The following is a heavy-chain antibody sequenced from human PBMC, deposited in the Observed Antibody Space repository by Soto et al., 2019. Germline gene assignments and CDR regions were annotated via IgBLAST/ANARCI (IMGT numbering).Heavy chain of an antibody. CDR1: GDSVSSNSAA. Sequence: SQTLSLTCSISGDSVSSNSAAWNWIRQSPSRGLEWLGRTYYRSKWYNDYAVSVKSRITINPDTSKNQFSLQLNSVTPEDTAVYYCASDYNWNFVRWFDPWGQGTLVTVSS. CDR2: TYYRSKWYN. J-gene: IGHJ5*02. CDR3: ASDYNWNFVRWFDP. D-gene: IGHD1-7*01. V-gene: IGHV6-1*01.